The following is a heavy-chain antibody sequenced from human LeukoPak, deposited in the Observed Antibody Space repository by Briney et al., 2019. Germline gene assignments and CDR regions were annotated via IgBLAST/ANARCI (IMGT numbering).Heavy chain of an antibody. CDR3: ARGSRGYSYG. CDR1: GGSISSSSYY. Sequence: SETLSLTCTVSGGSISSSSYYWGWIRQPPGKGLEWIGSIYYSGSTYYNPSLKSRVTISVDTSKNQFSLKLSSVTAADTAVYFCARGSRGYSYGWGQGTLVTVSS. J-gene: IGHJ4*02. D-gene: IGHD5-18*01. CDR2: IYYSGST. V-gene: IGHV4-39*07.